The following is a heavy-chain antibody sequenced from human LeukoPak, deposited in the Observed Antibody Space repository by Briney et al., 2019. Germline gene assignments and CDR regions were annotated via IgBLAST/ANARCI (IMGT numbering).Heavy chain of an antibody. D-gene: IGHD1-26*01. CDR2: IYYSGST. CDR3: ARATRGSYKLNFDY. J-gene: IGHJ4*02. CDR1: GGSISSSSYY. V-gene: IGHV4-39*07. Sequence: SETLSLTCTVSGGSISSSSYYWGWIRQPPGKGLEWIGSIYYSGSTYYNPSLKSRVTISVDTSKNQFSLKLSSVTAADTAVYYCARATRGSYKLNFDYWGQGTLVTVSS.